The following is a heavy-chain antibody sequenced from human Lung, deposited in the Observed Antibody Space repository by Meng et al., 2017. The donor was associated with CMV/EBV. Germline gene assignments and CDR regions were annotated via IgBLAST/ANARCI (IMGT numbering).Heavy chain of an antibody. D-gene: IGHD1-14*01. Sequence: ASVKVSXKASGYTFTSYNMHWVRQAPGQGLEWMGMINPSDRWTTYAQRFQGRVTMTTDTSTSTVYMELSSLRSDDTAVYYCARAGVLPSDPTANRYYGLDVWGQGTXVTGAS. CDR1: GYTFTSYN. CDR3: ARAGVLPSDPTANRYYGLDV. V-gene: IGHV1-46*01. CDR2: INPSDRWT. J-gene: IGHJ6*02.